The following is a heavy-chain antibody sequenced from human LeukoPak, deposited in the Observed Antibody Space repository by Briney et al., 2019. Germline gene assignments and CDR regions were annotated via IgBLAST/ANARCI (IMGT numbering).Heavy chain of an antibody. Sequence: GGSLRLSCAASGFTFSSYGMHWVRQAPGKGLEWVAVISYDGSNKYYADSVKGRFTISRDNSKNTLYLQMNSLRAEDTAVYYCARDPLTYYYGSGTSGLDYWGQGTLVTVSS. CDR1: GFTFSSYG. D-gene: IGHD3-10*01. J-gene: IGHJ4*02. CDR3: ARDPLTYYYGSGTSGLDY. V-gene: IGHV3-30*03. CDR2: ISYDGSNK.